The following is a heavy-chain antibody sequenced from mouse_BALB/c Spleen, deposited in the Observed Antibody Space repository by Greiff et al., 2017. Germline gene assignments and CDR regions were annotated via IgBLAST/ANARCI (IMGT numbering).Heavy chain of an antibody. Sequence: VQLQESGPGLVAPSQSLSITCTVSGFSLTSYGVHWVRQPPGKGLEWLGVIWAGGSTNYNSALMSRLSISKDNSTSQVFLKMNSLQTDDTAMYYCARDRGYYGNPYYYAMDYWGQGTSVTVSS. J-gene: IGHJ4*01. D-gene: IGHD2-1*01. CDR2: IWAGGST. V-gene: IGHV2-9*02. CDR1: GFSLTSYG. CDR3: ARDRGYYGNPYYYAMDY.